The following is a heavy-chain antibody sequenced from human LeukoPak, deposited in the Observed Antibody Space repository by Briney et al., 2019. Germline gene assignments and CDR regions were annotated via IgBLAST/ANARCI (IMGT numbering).Heavy chain of an antibody. D-gene: IGHD3-3*01. CDR2: IKQDGSEK. CDR1: GFTFSSYW. J-gene: IGHJ4*02. CDR3: ARAIHVLRFLEWLSDTYYFDY. V-gene: IGHV3-7*01. Sequence: GGSLRLSCAASGFTFSSYWMSWVRQAPGKGLERVANIKQDGSEKYYVDSVKGRFTISRDNAKNSLYLQMNSLRAEDTAVYYCARAIHVLRFLEWLSDTYYFDYWGQGTLVTVSS.